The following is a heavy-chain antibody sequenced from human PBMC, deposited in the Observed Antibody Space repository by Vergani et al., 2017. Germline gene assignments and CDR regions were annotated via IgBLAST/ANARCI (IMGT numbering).Heavy chain of an antibody. D-gene: IGHD5-18*01. J-gene: IGHJ4*02. CDR3: ARGGGIQLWSVFDY. CDR1: GFTFSSYA. Sequence: QVQLVESGGGVVQPGRSLRLSCAASGFTFSSYAMHWVRQAPGKGLEWVAVISYDGSNKYYADSVKGRFTISRDNSKNTLYLQRNSLRAEDTAVYYCARGGGIQLWSVFDYWGQGTLVTVSS. V-gene: IGHV3-30-3*01. CDR2: ISYDGSNK.